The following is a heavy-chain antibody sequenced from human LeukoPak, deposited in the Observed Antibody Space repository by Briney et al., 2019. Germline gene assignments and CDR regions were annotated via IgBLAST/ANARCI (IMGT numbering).Heavy chain of an antibody. V-gene: IGHV4-59*01. Sequence: PSETLSLTCTVSGGSISSYYWSWIRQPPGKGLEWIGYIYYSGSTNYNPSLKSRVTISVDTSKNQFSLKLSSVTAADTAVYYCASNTAMGDFDYWGQGTLVTVSS. CDR3: ASNTAMGDFDY. J-gene: IGHJ4*02. D-gene: IGHD5-18*01. CDR2: IYYSGST. CDR1: GGSISSYY.